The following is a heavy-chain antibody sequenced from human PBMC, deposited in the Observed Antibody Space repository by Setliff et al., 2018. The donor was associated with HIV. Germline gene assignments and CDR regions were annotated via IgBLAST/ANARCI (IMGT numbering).Heavy chain of an antibody. Sequence: GGSLRLSCAASGFTFSSYAMSWVRQAPGKGLEWVSAISSSGGSTYYADSVKGRFTISRDNSKNTLYLQMNSLRAEDTAVYYCAKDYYDFVWGSSLAYWGQGTLVTVSS. CDR2: ISSSGGST. CDR1: GFTFSSYA. D-gene: IGHD3-16*01. V-gene: IGHV3-23*01. CDR3: AKDYYDFVWGSSLAY. J-gene: IGHJ4*02.